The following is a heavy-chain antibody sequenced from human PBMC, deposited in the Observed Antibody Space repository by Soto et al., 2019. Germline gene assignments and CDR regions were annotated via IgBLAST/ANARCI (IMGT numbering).Heavy chain of an antibody. CDR3: AKVGGQLHSYYYYGMDV. V-gene: IGHV3-30*18. CDR1: GFTFSSYG. J-gene: IGHJ6*02. Sequence: LRLSCAASGFTFSSYGMHWVRQAPGKGLEWVAVISYDGSNKYYADSVKGRFTISRDNSKNTLYLQMNSLRAEDTAVYYCAKVGGQLHSYYYYGMDVWGQGTTVTVSS. D-gene: IGHD2-2*01. CDR2: ISYDGSNK.